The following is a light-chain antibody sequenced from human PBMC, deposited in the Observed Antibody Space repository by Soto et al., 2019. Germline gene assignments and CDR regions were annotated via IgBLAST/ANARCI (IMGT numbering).Light chain of an antibody. V-gene: IGLV3-21*04. J-gene: IGLJ2*01. Sequence: SYELTQPPSVSVAPGKTSRILCGGNNIGGKSVHWYQQKPGQAPVLVIYYDSDRPSGIPERFSGSNSGNTATLTISRVEAGDEADYYCQVWDSSSDHVVFGGGTKLTVL. CDR2: YDS. CDR3: QVWDSSSDHVV. CDR1: NIGGKS.